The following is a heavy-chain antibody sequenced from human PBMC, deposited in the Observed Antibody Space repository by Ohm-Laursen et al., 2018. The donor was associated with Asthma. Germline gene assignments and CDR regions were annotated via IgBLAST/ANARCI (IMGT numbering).Heavy chain of an antibody. CDR3: ARDLDIAVAGTASIDY. CDR1: GYTFTSYY. D-gene: IGHD6-19*01. V-gene: IGHV1-46*01. J-gene: IGHJ4*02. CDR2: INPSGGST. Sequence: ASVKVSCNASGYTFTSYYMHWVRQAPGQGLEWMGIINPSGGSTSYAQKFQGRVTMTRDTSTSTVYMELSSLRSEDTAVYYCARDLDIAVAGTASIDYWGQGTLVTVSS.